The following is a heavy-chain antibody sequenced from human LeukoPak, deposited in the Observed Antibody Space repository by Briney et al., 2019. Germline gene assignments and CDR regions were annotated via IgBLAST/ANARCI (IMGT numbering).Heavy chain of an antibody. CDR3: ARGAGYHITGDY. V-gene: IGHV3-48*04. D-gene: IGHD5-18*01. CDR2: ISSTSSTI. Sequence: PGGSLRLSCAASEFTFNSYSMNWVRQAPGKGLEWVSYISSTSSTIYYADSVKGRFTISRDNAKNSLYLQMNSLRAEDTAVYYCARGAGYHITGDYWGQGTLVTVSS. J-gene: IGHJ4*02. CDR1: EFTFNSYS.